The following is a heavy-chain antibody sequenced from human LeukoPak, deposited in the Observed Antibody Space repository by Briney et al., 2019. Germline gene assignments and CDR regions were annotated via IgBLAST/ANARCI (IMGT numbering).Heavy chain of an antibody. CDR3: AKDQVISGSEASDI. J-gene: IGHJ3*02. D-gene: IGHD2-21*01. V-gene: IGHV3-23*01. CDR2: ISGSGVGT. CDR1: GFTFSSYT. Sequence: GGSLRLSCAASGFTFSSYTMNWVRQAPGKGLEWVSAISGSGVGTYYADSVKGRFTISRDNSWNTLYLQMSSLRVEDTAVYYCAKDQVISGSEASDIWGQGTMVTVSS.